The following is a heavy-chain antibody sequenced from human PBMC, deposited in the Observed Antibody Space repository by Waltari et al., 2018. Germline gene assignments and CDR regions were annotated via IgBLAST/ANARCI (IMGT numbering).Heavy chain of an antibody. CDR2: IYTGGSS. J-gene: IGHJ3*02. D-gene: IGHD3-16*02. CDR3: ARVGGVIGPNAFDI. Sequence: EVQLLESGGDFVQPGGSLRLSCAASGFAFNNYVMNWVRQAPGEGLEWVSVIYTGGSSYYADSVRGRFTVSKDDSKNTLYLQMNRLRVEDTAIYYCARVGGVIGPNAFDIWGPGTTVTVSS. CDR1: GFAFNNYV. V-gene: IGHV3-23*03.